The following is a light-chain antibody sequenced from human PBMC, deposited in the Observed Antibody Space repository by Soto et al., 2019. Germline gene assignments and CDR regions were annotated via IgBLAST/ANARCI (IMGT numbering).Light chain of an antibody. V-gene: IGLV2-11*01. CDR2: DVT. Sequence: ALTQPRSVSGSPGQSVTVSCTGTSRDVAVYSYVPWFQQHPGKAPQLLIYDVTKRPSGVPDRFSGSKSGNTAALTISGLQAEDEAEYFCSSYAGSYTWIFGSGTKVTVL. CDR3: SSYAGSYTWI. J-gene: IGLJ1*01. CDR1: SRDVAVYSY.